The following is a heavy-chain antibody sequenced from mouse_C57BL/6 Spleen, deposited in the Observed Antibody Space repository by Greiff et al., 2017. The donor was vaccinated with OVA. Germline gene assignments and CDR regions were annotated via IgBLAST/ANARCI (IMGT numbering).Heavy chain of an antibody. J-gene: IGHJ3*01. CDR2: ISGGGGNT. Sequence: EVKVVESGGGLVKPGGSLKLSCAASGFTFSSYTMSWVRQTPEKRLEWVATISGGGGNTYYPDSVKGRFTISRVNAKNTLYLQMSSLRSEDTALYYCASPDSSGYVAYWGQGTLVTVSA. D-gene: IGHD3-2*02. V-gene: IGHV5-9*01. CDR3: ASPDSSGYVAY. CDR1: GFTFSSYT.